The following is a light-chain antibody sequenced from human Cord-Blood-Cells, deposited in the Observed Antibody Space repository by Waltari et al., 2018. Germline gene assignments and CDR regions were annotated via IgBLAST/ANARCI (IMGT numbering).Light chain of an antibody. J-gene: IGLJ3*02. CDR2: DVS. CDR1: SSDVGGYNY. Sequence: LTQPRSVSGSPGQSVTISCTGTSSDVGGYNYVSWYQQHPGKAPKLMIYDVSKRPSGVPDRFSGSKSGNTASLTISGLQAEDEADYYCCSYAGSYTRVFGGGTKLTVL. V-gene: IGLV2-11*01. CDR3: CSYAGSYTRV.